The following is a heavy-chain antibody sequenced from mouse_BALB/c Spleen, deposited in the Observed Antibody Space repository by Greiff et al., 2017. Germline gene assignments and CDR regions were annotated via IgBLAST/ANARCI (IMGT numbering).Heavy chain of an antibody. CDR3: AMLYYDYDDYAMDY. J-gene: IGHJ4*01. CDR2: ISYSGST. V-gene: IGHV3-2*02. CDR1: GYSITSDYA. D-gene: IGHD2-4*01. Sequence: DVKLQESGPGLVKPSQSLSLTCTVTGYSITSDYAWNWIRQFPGNKLEWMGYISYSGSTSYNPSLKSRISITRDTSKNQFFLQLNSVTTEDTATYYCAMLYYDYDDYAMDYWGQGTSVTVSS.